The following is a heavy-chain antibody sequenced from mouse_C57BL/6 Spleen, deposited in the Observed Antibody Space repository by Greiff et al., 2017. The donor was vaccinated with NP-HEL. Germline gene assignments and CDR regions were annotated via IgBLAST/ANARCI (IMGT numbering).Heavy chain of an antibody. CDR3: ARPRASWFAY. J-gene: IGHJ3*01. CDR2: ISSGSSTI. Sequence: EVKLVESGGGLVKPGGSLKLSCAASGFTFSDYGMHWVRQAPEKGLEWVAYISSGSSTIYYADTVKGRFTISRDNAKNTLFLQMTSLRSEDTAMYYCARPRASWFAYWGQGTLVTVSA. D-gene: IGHD3-3*01. V-gene: IGHV5-17*01. CDR1: GFTFSDYG.